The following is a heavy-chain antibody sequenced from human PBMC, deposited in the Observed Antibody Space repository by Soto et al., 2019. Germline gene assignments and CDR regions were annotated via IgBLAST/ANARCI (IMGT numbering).Heavy chain of an antibody. CDR1: GFTFSSYG. Sequence: QVQLVESGGGVVQPGRSLRLSCAASGFTFSSYGMHWVRQAPGKGLEWVAVIWYDGSNKYYADSVKGRFTISRDNSKNTPDLQMDSLGGEGTAGYYCARGPGPVGNATTYFCYWGQGTLVTVSS. CDR2: IWYDGSNK. V-gene: IGHV3-33*01. D-gene: IGHD2-15*01. J-gene: IGHJ4*02. CDR3: ARGPGPVGNATTYFCY.